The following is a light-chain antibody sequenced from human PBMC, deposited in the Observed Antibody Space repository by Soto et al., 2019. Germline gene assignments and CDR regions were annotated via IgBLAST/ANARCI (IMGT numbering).Light chain of an antibody. J-gene: IGLJ1*01. CDR2: EGR. Sequence: QSALTQPASVSGSPGQSITISCTGTSSDVGSYNLVSWYQQHPGTAPKLLIYEGRKRTSGVSDRFSGSKSGNTASLTISGLQAEDEAEYFCCSYAGASTYVFGSGTKVTVL. CDR3: CSYAGASTYV. CDR1: SSDVGSYNL. V-gene: IGLV2-23*01.